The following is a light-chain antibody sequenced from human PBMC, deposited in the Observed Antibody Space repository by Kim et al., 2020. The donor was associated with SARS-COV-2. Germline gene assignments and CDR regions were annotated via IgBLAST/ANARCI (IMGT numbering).Light chain of an antibody. CDR3: QVWDTASDQYV. J-gene: IGLJ1*01. CDR1: NIGFKS. Sequence: SYELTQPPSVSVAPGKTASITCGGNNIGFKSVYWYQQKPGLAPVMVIYYDSDRPSGIPERFSGSNSGNTATLTINRVEAEDEADYFCQVWDTASDQYVFASGTKVTVL. CDR2: YDS. V-gene: IGLV3-21*04.